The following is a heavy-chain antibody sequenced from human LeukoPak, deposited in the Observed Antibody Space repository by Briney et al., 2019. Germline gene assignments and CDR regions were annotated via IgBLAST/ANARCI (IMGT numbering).Heavy chain of an antibody. J-gene: IGHJ3*02. CDR3: ARGYYDFWSGLYAGDAFDI. Sequence: PSETLSLTCTVSGGSISSGGYYWSWIRQSAGKGLEWIGRIYFREYTNYNPSLKSRVTMSVDTSRNQFSLKLRSVTAADTAVYYCARGYYDFWSGLYAGDAFDIWGQGTKVTVSS. D-gene: IGHD3-3*01. CDR2: IYFREYT. V-gene: IGHV4-61*02. CDR1: GGSISSGGYY.